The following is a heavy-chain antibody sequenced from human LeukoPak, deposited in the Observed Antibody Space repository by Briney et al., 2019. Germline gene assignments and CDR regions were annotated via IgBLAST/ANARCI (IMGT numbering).Heavy chain of an antibody. J-gene: IGHJ4*02. CDR2: IGGSGYST. CDR1: GFTFSSYA. Sequence: GGSLRLSCAASGFTFSSYAMNWVRQAPGKGPEWVSTIGGSGYSTYYADSVEGRFTISRDNSKNTLYLQMDSLRAEDTAAYYCAKDSSRCSGGSCYSCFDYWGQGTLVTVSS. CDR3: AKDSSRCSGGSCYSCFDY. V-gene: IGHV3-23*01. D-gene: IGHD2-15*01.